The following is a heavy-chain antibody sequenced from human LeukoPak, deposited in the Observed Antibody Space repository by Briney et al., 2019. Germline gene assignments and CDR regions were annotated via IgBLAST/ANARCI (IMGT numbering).Heavy chain of an antibody. Sequence: QPGGSLRLSCAASGFTFSSNGMNWVRQAPGKGLEWVSYISATGGTIYYADSVKGRFTISRDNAKNSLYLQMNSLRAEDTAVYYCARGAQYLLLRGGDAFDIWGQGTMVTVSS. J-gene: IGHJ3*02. D-gene: IGHD2-2*01. V-gene: IGHV3-48*04. CDR2: ISATGGTI. CDR3: ARGAQYLLLRGGDAFDI. CDR1: GFTFSSNG.